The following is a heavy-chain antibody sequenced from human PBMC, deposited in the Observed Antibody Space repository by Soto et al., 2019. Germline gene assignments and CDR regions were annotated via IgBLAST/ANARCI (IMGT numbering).Heavy chain of an antibody. Sequence: GGSLRLSCTASGFTFSSYAMSWVRQAPGKGLEWVSAISGSGGNTYYADSVKGRFTISRDNSKNTLDLQMNSLRAEDTAVYYCARALNQGYYDYVWGSYRYSPPAYWGQGTLVTVSS. CDR2: ISGSGGNT. CDR1: GFTFSSYA. V-gene: IGHV3-23*01. J-gene: IGHJ4*02. D-gene: IGHD3-16*02. CDR3: ARALNQGYYDYVWGSYRYSPPAY.